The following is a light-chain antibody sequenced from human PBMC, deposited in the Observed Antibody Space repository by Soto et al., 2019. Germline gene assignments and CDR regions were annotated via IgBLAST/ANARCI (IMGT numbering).Light chain of an antibody. CDR2: EVS. V-gene: IGLV2-14*01. J-gene: IGLJ3*02. CDR1: SSDVGGYHY. CDR3: SSYTSSSAWV. Sequence: QSVLTQPASVPGSPGQSITISCTGTSSDVGGYHYVSWYQQHPGKAPKLMIYEVSTRPSGVSNRFSGSKSGNTASLTISGLQAEDEADYYCSSYTSSSAWVFGGGTKLTVL.